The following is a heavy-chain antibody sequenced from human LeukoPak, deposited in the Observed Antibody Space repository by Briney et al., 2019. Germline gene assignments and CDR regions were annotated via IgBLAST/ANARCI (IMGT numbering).Heavy chain of an antibody. D-gene: IGHD6-6*01. CDR3: ARDPGAYSSSPIDY. Sequence: GGSLRLSCAASGFTFSSYEMNWVRQAPGKGLDWVSYISTSGSTIYYADSVKGRFTISRDNARNSLYLRMNSLRAEDTAVYYCARDPGAYSSSPIDYWGQGTLVTVSS. V-gene: IGHV3-48*03. CDR1: GFTFSSYE. CDR2: ISTSGSTI. J-gene: IGHJ4*02.